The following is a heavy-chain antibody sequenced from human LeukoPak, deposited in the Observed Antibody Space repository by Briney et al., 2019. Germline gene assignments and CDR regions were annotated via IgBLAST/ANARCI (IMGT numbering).Heavy chain of an antibody. CDR1: GFTFSSYA. J-gene: IGHJ4*02. V-gene: IGHV3-23*01. CDR3: AKVETYYYGSSDYHYLDY. Sequence: PGGSLRLSCAASGFTFSSYAMSWVRQAPGKGLEWVSAISGSGGSTYYADSVKGRFTISRDNSKNTLYLQMNSLRAEDTAVYYCAKVETYYYGSSDYHYLDYWGQGTLVTVSS. D-gene: IGHD3-22*01. CDR2: ISGSGGST.